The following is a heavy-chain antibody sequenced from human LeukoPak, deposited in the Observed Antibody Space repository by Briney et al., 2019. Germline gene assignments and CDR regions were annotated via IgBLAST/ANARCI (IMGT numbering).Heavy chain of an antibody. CDR2: INPNSGGT. CDR1: GYTFTGYY. Sequence: ASVKVSCKASGYTFTGYYMHWVRQAPGQGLEWMGWINPNSGGTNYAQKFQGRVTMTRDTSISTAYMELSRLRSDDTAVYYCARGLAVVVVPTNWFDPWGQGTLVTVSS. CDR3: ARGLAVVVVPTNWFDP. D-gene: IGHD2-2*01. V-gene: IGHV1-2*02. J-gene: IGHJ5*02.